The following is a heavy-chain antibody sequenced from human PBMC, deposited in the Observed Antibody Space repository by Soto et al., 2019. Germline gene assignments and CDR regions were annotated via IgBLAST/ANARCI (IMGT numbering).Heavy chain of an antibody. Sequence: EVQLLESGGGLVQPGGSLRLSCAASGFTFSSYAMSWVRQAPGKGLEWVAAISGSGGSTYYADSVKGRFTISRDNSKKTLYLQMNSLRAEDTAVYYCAKVRFSGSDYPNWGQGTLVTVSS. D-gene: IGHD1-26*01. V-gene: IGHV3-23*01. J-gene: IGHJ4*02. CDR2: ISGSGGST. CDR3: AKVRFSGSDYPN. CDR1: GFTFSSYA.